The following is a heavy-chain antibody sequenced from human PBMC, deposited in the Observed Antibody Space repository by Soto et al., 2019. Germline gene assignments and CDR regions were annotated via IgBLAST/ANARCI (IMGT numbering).Heavy chain of an antibody. Sequence: ASGKGSCQGSGFPFFPYGINRGRQAPGQGLEWMGWISAYNGNTNYAQKLQGRVTMTTDTSTSTAYMELRSLRSDDTAVYYCARVFCSGGSCAAFDIWGQGTMVTVSS. J-gene: IGHJ3*02. CDR2: ISAYNGNT. D-gene: IGHD2-15*01. CDR3: ARVFCSGGSCAAFDI. CDR1: GFPFFPYG. V-gene: IGHV1-18*01.